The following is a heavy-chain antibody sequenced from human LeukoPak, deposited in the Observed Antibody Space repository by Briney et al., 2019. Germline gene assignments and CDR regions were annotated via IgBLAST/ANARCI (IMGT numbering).Heavy chain of an antibody. CDR3: ARVRGGSGYYYVDAFDI. CDR1: GGTFSGYA. Sequence: GASVKVSCKASGGTFSGYAFNWVRQAPGQGLEWMGGIIPGFGATDYADKFQGRVTITADEFTSTAYIDLTSLRSDDTAVYYCARVRGGSGYYYVDAFDIWGQGTMVTVSS. J-gene: IGHJ3*02. D-gene: IGHD3-22*01. CDR2: IIPGFGAT. V-gene: IGHV1-69*13.